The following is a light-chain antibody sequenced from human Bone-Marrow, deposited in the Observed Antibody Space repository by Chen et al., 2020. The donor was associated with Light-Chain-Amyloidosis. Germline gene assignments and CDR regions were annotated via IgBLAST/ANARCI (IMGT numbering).Light chain of an antibody. V-gene: IGKV3-11*01. CDR1: QSLSSH. CDR2: DAS. CDR3: QHRSNWPHT. Sequence: EIVLTQSPATLSLSPGERATLSCRASQSLSSHLAWYQQRPGQAPRLLIYDASNRATGIPARFSGSGSGTDFTLTISSLEPEDFAVYYCQHRSNWPHTFGQGIKLEIK. J-gene: IGKJ2*01.